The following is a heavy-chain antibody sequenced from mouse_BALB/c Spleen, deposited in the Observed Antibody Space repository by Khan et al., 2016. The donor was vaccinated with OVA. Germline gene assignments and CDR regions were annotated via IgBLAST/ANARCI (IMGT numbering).Heavy chain of an antibody. CDR2: ISYSGST. V-gene: IGHV3-2*02. Sequence: EVQLQESGPGLVKPSQSLSLTCTVTGYSITSDYAWNWIRQFPGNKLEWMGYISYSGSTTYNPSLKSRIFITRDTSKNQFFLQLNSVTTEDTATYYCARWYTYWGQGTLVTVSA. CDR1: GYSITSDYA. J-gene: IGHJ3*01. CDR3: ARWYTY.